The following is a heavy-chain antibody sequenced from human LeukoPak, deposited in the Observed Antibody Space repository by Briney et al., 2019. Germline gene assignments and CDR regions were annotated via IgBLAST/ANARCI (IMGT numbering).Heavy chain of an antibody. Sequence: PSQTLSLTCTVSGGSISSASYYWSWIRQPAGKGLEWIGRIYISGSTNYKSSLKSRVTISVDTSKNQFSLKMNSVTAADTAVYYCARVGYSSGWLPYYYYYMDVWGKGTTVTVSS. D-gene: IGHD6-19*01. CDR3: ARVGYSSGWLPYYYYYMDV. CDR2: IYISGST. V-gene: IGHV4-61*02. J-gene: IGHJ6*03. CDR1: GGSISSASYY.